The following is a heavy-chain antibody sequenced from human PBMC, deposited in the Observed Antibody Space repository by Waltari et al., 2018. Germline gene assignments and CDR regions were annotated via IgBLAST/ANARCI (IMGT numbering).Heavy chain of an antibody. Sequence: QVQLVESGGGVVQPGRSLRLSCAASGFTFSSYGMPWVRQAPGQGLEWVAVIWYDGSNKYYADSVKGRFTISRDNSKNTLYLQMNSLRAEDTAVYYCAKIWNYYDSSGSVPLWAFDIWGQGTMVTVSS. CDR2: IWYDGSNK. D-gene: IGHD3-22*01. CDR3: AKIWNYYDSSGSVPLWAFDI. J-gene: IGHJ3*02. CDR1: GFTFSSYG. V-gene: IGHV3-33*06.